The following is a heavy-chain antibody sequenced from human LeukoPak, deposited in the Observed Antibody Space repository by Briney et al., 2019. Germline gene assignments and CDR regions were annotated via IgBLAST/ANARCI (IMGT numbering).Heavy chain of an antibody. Sequence: ASVKVSCKASGYTFTSYDINRVRQATGQGLEWMGWMNPQSGYTGYAQKFQGRVTMTRDTSISTAYMELGSLRSEDTAVYYCARVTGSIDYWGQGTLVTVSS. V-gene: IGHV1-8*01. CDR2: MNPQSGYT. D-gene: IGHD1-26*01. CDR1: GYTFTSYD. CDR3: ARVTGSIDY. J-gene: IGHJ4*02.